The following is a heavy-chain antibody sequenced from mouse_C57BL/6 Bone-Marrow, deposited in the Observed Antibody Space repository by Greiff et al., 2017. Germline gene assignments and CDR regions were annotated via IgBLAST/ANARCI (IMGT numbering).Heavy chain of an antibody. CDR3: TRFRYSALDY. CDR2: ISSGSSTI. Sequence: EVQLEESGAGLVKPGGSLKFSCAASGFTFSDYGMHWVRQAPEQGLEWVAYISSGSSTIHYADKVKGRFTISRDNAKHTLFLQMTRLRSEDAAMYYCTRFRYSALDYWGQGASVTVSS. CDR1: GFTFSDYG. J-gene: IGHJ4*01. V-gene: IGHV5-17*01.